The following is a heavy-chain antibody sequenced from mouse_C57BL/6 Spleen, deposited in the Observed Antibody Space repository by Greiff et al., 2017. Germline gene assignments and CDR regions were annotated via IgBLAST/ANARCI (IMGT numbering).Heavy chain of an antibody. D-gene: IGHD2-3*01. J-gene: IGHJ3*01. CDR2: INPNNGGT. Sequence: VQLQQSGPELVKPGASVKMSCKASGYTFTDYNMHWVKQSHGKSLEWIGYINPNNGGTSYNQKFKGKATLTVNKSSSTAYMELRSLTSEDSAVYYCARVYDGYPAWFAYWGQGTLVTVSA. V-gene: IGHV1-22*01. CDR3: ARVYDGYPAWFAY. CDR1: GYTFTDYN.